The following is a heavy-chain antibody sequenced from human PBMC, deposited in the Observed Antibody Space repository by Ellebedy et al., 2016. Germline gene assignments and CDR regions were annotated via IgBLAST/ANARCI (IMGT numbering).Heavy chain of an antibody. CDR2: IYNDDST. V-gene: IGHV3-53*01. Sequence: GGSLRLSCAASGFTLNNYAMTWIRQAAGKGLEWVSIIYNDDSTFYADSVKGRFTISRDNAKNTLYLQMNSLTADDTAVYYCARGLPQWGWGQGTLVTVSS. CDR1: GFTLNNYA. J-gene: IGHJ4*02. D-gene: IGHD6-19*01. CDR3: ARGLPQWG.